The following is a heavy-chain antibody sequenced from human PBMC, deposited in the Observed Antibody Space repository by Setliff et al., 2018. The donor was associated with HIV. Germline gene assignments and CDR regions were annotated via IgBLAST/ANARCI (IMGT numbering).Heavy chain of an antibody. J-gene: IGHJ2*01. CDR2: IYYTGSA. Sequence: SETLSLTCTVSGGSVSSSSYSWGWIRQPPGKGLECIGTIYYTGSASYNPSLKSRVSMSVDTSKNQFSLKLTSVTAADTAVYHCSRLADGGYDFRGYFDLWGRGTLVTVSS. V-gene: IGHV4-39*01. CDR1: GGSVSSSSYS. D-gene: IGHD5-12*01. CDR3: SRLADGGYDFRGYFDL.